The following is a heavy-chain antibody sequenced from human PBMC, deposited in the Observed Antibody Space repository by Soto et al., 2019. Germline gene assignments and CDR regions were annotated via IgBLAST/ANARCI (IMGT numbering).Heavy chain of an antibody. Sequence: PGGSLRLSCAASRFTFSSYEMNWVRQAPGKGLEWVSYISTSGDTKYYADSVKGRFTISRDNAKNSVYLQMNSLRAEDTAVYYCARDGYSYGSPFDYWGQGTLVTVSS. CDR1: RFTFSSYE. V-gene: IGHV3-48*03. CDR3: ARDGYSYGSPFDY. J-gene: IGHJ4*02. CDR2: ISTSGDTK. D-gene: IGHD5-18*01.